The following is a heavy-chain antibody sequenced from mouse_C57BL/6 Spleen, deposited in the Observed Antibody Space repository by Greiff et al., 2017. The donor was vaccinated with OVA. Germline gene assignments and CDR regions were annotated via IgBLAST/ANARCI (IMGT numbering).Heavy chain of an antibody. CDR2: IDPSDSET. CDR3: ARSYYYGSSYESAMDY. Sequence: QVQLQQPGAELVRPGSSVKLSCKASGYTFTSYWMHWVKQRPIQGLEWIGNIDPSDSETHYNQKFKDKATLTVDKSSSTAYMQLSSLTSEDSAVYYCARSYYYGSSYESAMDYWGQGTSVTVSS. CDR1: GYTFTSYW. V-gene: IGHV1-52*01. D-gene: IGHD1-1*01. J-gene: IGHJ4*01.